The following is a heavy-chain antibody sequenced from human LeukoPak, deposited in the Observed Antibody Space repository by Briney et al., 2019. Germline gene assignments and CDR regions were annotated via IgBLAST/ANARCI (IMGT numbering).Heavy chain of an antibody. V-gene: IGHV4-59*01. CDR3: ARVTVHGYSDY. CDR1: GESISGFY. D-gene: IGHD1-1*01. J-gene: IGHJ4*02. Sequence: PSETLSLTCTVSGESISGFYWTWIRQPPGKGLEWIGYIYYTGSTKYNPALKSRVTISVDTSKNQLSLKLSSVTAAETAVYYCARVTVHGYSDYWGQGTLVTVSS. CDR2: IYYTGST.